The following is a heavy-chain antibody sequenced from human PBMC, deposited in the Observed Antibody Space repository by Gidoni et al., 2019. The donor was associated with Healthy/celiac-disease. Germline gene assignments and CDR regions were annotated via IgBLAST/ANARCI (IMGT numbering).Heavy chain of an antibody. CDR3: ARHGRGHSGSYFD. CDR2: IYYRGST. V-gene: IGHV4-59*08. J-gene: IGHJ4*02. Sequence: RQHPGKGLEWIGYIYYRGSTNYNPSLKSRVTISVDTSKNQFSLKLSSVTAADTAVYYCARHGRGHSGSYFDWGKGTLGTVSS. D-gene: IGHD1-26*01.